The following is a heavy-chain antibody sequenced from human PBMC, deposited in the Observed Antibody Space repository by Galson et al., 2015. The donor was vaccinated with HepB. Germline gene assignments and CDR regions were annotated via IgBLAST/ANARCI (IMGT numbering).Heavy chain of an antibody. Sequence: SVKVSCKASGYTFTNYGISWVRQAPGQGLEWMGWISAYNGNTNYAQKLQGRVTMTTDTFTSIAYMELRSLRSDDTAVYYCARGGVVTAHDGFDIWGKGTMVTVSS. J-gene: IGHJ3*02. V-gene: IGHV1-18*01. CDR2: ISAYNGNT. D-gene: IGHD2-21*02. CDR1: GYTFTNYG. CDR3: ARGGVVTAHDGFDI.